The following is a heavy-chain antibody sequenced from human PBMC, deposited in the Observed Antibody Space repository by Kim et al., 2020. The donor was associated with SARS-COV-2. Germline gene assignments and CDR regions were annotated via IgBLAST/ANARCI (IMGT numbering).Heavy chain of an antibody. CDR3: AVSKPWRGYFDL. V-gene: IGHV4-34*01. J-gene: IGHJ2*01. D-gene: IGHD3-3*01. Sequence: SETLSLTCAVYGGSFSGYYWSWIRQPPGKGLEWIGEINHSGSTNYNPSLKSRVTISVDTSKNQFSLKLSSVTAADTAVYYCAVSKPWRGYFDLWGRGTLITVSS. CDR2: INHSGST. CDR1: GGSFSGYY.